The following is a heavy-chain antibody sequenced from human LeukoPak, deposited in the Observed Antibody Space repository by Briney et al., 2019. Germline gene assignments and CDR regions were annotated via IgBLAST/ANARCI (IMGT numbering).Heavy chain of an antibody. CDR2: IYYSGST. Sequence: SETLSLTCTVSGGSISSYYWSWIRQPPGKGLEWIGYIYYSGSTNYNPSLKSRVTISVDTSKNQFSLKLSSVTAADTAVYYCARVTLDSQYYFDYWGQGTLVTVSS. J-gene: IGHJ4*02. D-gene: IGHD3-9*01. CDR1: GGSISSYY. CDR3: ARVTLDSQYYFDY. V-gene: IGHV4-59*01.